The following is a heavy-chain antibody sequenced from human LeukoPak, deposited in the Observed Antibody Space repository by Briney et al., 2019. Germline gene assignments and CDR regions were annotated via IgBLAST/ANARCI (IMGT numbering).Heavy chain of an antibody. CDR3: AKSGHSYYYTPGDFP. Sequence: SETLSLNCAVYGGSLSGHHWNWIRQTPGKGLEWIGEINHSGKTDYNPSLKSRVTISIDTSKNQFSLRLTSVTAADTAVYYCAKSGHSYYYTPGDFPWGQGTLVTVSS. D-gene: IGHD3-22*01. CDR2: INHSGKT. V-gene: IGHV4-34*01. J-gene: IGHJ5*02. CDR1: GGSLSGHH.